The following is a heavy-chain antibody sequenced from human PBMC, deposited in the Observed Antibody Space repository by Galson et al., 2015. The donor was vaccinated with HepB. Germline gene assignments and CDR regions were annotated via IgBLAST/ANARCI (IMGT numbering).Heavy chain of an antibody. CDR2: IYYSGST. Sequence: TLSLTCTVSGGSISSSSYYWGWIRQPPGKGLEWIGSIYYSGSTYYNPSLKSRVTISVDTSKNQFSLKLSSVTAADTAVYYCAREGTGIDCSSTSCYGGFDYWGQGTLVTVSS. CDR1: GGSISSSSYY. CDR3: AREGTGIDCSSTSCYGGFDY. D-gene: IGHD2-2*01. J-gene: IGHJ4*02. V-gene: IGHV4-39*07.